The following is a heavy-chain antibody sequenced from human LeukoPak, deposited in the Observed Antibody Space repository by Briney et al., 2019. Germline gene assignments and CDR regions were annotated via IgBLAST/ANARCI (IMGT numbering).Heavy chain of an antibody. D-gene: IGHD1-26*01. CDR1: GYAFSSHP. V-gene: IGHV1-18*01. Sequence: AASVKVSCKASGYAFSSHPVSWVRQAPGQGLEWMGWISAYNGNTNYAQKLQGRVTMTTDTSTSTAYMELRSLRSDDTAVYYCARVDRVGASRGCDYWGQGTLVTVSS. CDR3: ARVDRVGASRGCDY. CDR2: ISAYNGNT. J-gene: IGHJ4*02.